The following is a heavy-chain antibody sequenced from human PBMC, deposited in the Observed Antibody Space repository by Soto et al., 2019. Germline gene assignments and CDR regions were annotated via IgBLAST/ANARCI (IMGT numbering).Heavy chain of an antibody. CDR2: IRYDGSNK. CDR3: ARDRTYYGSGSKGMDF. CDR1: GFTFSSYG. V-gene: IGHV3-30*02. Sequence: PGGSLRLSCVAAGFTFSSYGMDWVRQAPGKGLEWLAIIRYDGSNKYYGDSVKGRFTISRDNSKNTLYLEMNSLRAEDTAVYYCARDRTYYGSGSKGMDFWGQGTTVTVSS. J-gene: IGHJ6*02. D-gene: IGHD3-10*01.